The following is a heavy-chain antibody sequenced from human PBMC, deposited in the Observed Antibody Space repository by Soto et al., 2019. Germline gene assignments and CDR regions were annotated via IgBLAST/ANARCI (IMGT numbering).Heavy chain of an antibody. D-gene: IGHD4-17*01. V-gene: IGHV1-46*01. CDR3: AREPYGDGAFDI. Sequence: ASVKVSCKASGYIFINYYIHWVRQAPGQGLEWIGIINPNGGSTNYAQKFRGRVTMARDTSTSTVYMDLSSLRSEDTAVYYCAREPYGDGAFDIWGQGTMVTVSS. CDR1: GYIFINYY. CDR2: INPNGGST. J-gene: IGHJ3*02.